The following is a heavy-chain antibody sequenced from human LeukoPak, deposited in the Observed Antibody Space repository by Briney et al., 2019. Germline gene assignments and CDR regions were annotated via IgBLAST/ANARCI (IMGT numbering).Heavy chain of an antibody. Sequence: GGSLRLSCAASGFTFDDYGMSWVRQAPGKGLEWVSGINWNGGSTGYADSVKGRFTISRDNAKNSLYLQMNSLRAEDTALYHCARVSDYNYYDSSGYYYGWFDPWGQGTLVTVSS. D-gene: IGHD3-22*01. CDR1: GFTFDDYG. V-gene: IGHV3-20*01. CDR2: INWNGGST. CDR3: ARVSDYNYYDSSGYYYGWFDP. J-gene: IGHJ5*02.